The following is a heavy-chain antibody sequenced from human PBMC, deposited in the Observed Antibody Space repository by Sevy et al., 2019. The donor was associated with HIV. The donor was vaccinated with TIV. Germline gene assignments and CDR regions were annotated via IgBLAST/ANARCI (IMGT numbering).Heavy chain of an antibody. Sequence: GGSLRLSCVASGFPFNYYAMNWVRQAPGKGLEWILYINSDSDTMYYGDSVKGRFTISRDNAKNSLYLKMNSQRDEDTAGYYCARERETYNDTSGYPDLCDAGFHYWGQGTLVTVSS. CDR1: GFPFNYYA. J-gene: IGHJ4*02. V-gene: IGHV3-48*02. D-gene: IGHD3-22*01. CDR3: ARERETYNDTSGYPDLCDAGFHY. CDR2: INSDSDTM.